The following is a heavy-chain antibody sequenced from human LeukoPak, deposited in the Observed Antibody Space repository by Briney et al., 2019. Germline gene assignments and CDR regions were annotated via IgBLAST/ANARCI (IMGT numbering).Heavy chain of an antibody. CDR1: GGSFSGYY. J-gene: IGHJ4*02. V-gene: IGHV4-34*01. Sequence: SETLSLTCAVYGGSFSGYYWSWIRQPPGKGLEWIGEINHSGSTNYNPSLKSRVTISVDTSKNQFSLKLSSVTAADTAVYYCARETPTYYYDSSEANFDYWGQGTLVTVSS. D-gene: IGHD3-22*01. CDR2: INHSGST. CDR3: ARETPTYYYDSSEANFDY.